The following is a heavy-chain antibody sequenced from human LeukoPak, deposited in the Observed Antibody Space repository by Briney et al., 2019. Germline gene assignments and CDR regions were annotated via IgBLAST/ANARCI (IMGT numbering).Heavy chain of an antibody. CDR3: ARVVRSINYDILTGYDY. J-gene: IGHJ4*02. Sequence: PGGSLRLSCAASGFTVSSNYMSWVRQAPGKGLEWVSVIYSGGSTYYADSVKGRFTISKDNSKNTLYLQMNSLRAEDTAVYYCARVVRSINYDILTGYDYWGQGTLVTVSS. D-gene: IGHD3-9*01. V-gene: IGHV3-66*01. CDR1: GFTVSSNY. CDR2: IYSGGST.